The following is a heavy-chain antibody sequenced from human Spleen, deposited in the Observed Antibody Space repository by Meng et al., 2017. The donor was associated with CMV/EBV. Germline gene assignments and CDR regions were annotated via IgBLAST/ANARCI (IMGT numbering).Heavy chain of an antibody. V-gene: IGHV3-30*04. CDR3: ARGELAAGGVSDY. D-gene: IGHD6-13*01. J-gene: IGHJ4*02. CDR1: GFTFSSYA. CDR2: ISYDGSNK. Sequence: GGSLRLSCAASGFTFSSYAMHWVRQAPGKGLEWVAVISYDGSNKYYADSVKGRFTISRDNSKNTLYLQMNSLRAEDTAVYYCARGELAAGGVSDYWGQGTLVTV.